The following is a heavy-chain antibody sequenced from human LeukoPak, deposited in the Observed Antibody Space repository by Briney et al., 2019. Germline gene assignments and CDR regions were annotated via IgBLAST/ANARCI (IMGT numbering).Heavy chain of an antibody. CDR1: GGTFSSYT. D-gene: IGHD2-2*02. Sequence: RASVKVSCKAPGGTFSSYTISWVRRAPGQGLEWMGRIIPILGIANYAQKFQGRVTITADKSTSTAYMELSSLRSEDTAVYYCARGLSEYCSSTSCYTLNWFDPWGQGTLVTVSS. CDR2: IIPILGIA. CDR3: ARGLSEYCSSTSCYTLNWFDP. J-gene: IGHJ5*02. V-gene: IGHV1-69*02.